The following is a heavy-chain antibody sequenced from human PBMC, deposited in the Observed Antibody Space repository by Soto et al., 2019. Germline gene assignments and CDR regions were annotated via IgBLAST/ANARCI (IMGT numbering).Heavy chain of an antibody. J-gene: IGHJ4*02. CDR2: IIPIFGTA. Sequence: QVQLVPSGAAVQKPGSSVTVSCQASGGTFSSYAISWVLQAPGQGLEWMGGIIPIFGTANYAQKVQGRVTITADESTSTAYMELSSLRSEDTAVYYCARCPGVVRPTFPLDDWGQGTLVTVSS. CDR3: ARCPGVVRPTFPLDD. CDR1: GGTFSSYA. D-gene: IGHD3-16*01. V-gene: IGHV1-69*01.